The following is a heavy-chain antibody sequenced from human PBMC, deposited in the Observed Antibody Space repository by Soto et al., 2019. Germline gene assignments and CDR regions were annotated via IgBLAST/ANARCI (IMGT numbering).Heavy chain of an antibody. J-gene: IGHJ3*02. CDR3: ERMRNYCTHGVCFRVVSPDAFDI. CDR2: IWYGGSKK. D-gene: IGHD2-8*01. V-gene: IGHV3-33*01. Sequence: QVQLVESGGGVVQPGRSLRLSCAASGFTFSSYGMHWVRQAPGKGLEWVAVIWYGGSKKYYADSVKGRFTISRDNSKNRLYLQMNRLRAEDTAVYYCERMRNYCTHGVCFRVVSPDAFDIWGQGTIVTVSS. CDR1: GFTFSSYG.